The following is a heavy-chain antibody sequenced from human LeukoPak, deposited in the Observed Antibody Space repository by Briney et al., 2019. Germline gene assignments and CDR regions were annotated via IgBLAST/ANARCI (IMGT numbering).Heavy chain of an antibody. CDR3: AKDGIAVAGTVYYYYYMDV. V-gene: IGHV3-9*01. J-gene: IGHJ6*03. D-gene: IGHD6-19*01. CDR1: GFTFDDYA. CDR2: ISWDSGSI. Sequence: GGSLRLSCAASGFTFDDYAMHWVRQAPGKGLEWVSGISWDSGSIGYADSVKGRFTISRDNAKNSLYLQMNSLRAEDTASYYCAKDGIAVAGTVYYYYYMDVWGKGTTVTVSS.